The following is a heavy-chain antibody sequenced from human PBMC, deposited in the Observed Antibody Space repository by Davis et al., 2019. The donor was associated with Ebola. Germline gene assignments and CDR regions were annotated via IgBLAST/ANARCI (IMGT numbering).Heavy chain of an antibody. J-gene: IGHJ6*02. V-gene: IGHV4-39*07. Sequence: SETLSLTCTVSGGSISSSSYYWGWIRQPPGKGLEWIGSIYYSGSTNYNPSLKSRVTISVDTSKNQFSLKLSSVTAADTAVYYCARETTVTTFGYYGMDVWGQGTTVTVSS. D-gene: IGHD4-17*01. CDR3: ARETTVTTFGYYGMDV. CDR1: GGSISSSSYY. CDR2: IYYSGST.